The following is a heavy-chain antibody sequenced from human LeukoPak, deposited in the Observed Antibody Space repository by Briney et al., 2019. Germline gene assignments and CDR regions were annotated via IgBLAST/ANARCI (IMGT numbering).Heavy chain of an antibody. V-gene: IGHV3-43*02. CDR2: ISGDGGST. D-gene: IGHD1-1*01. CDR1: GFTFDDYA. J-gene: IGHJ6*03. Sequence: GGSLRLSCAASGFTFDDYAMHWVRRAPGKGLEWVSLISGDGGSTYYADSVKGRFTISRDNSKNSLYLQMNSLRTEDTALYYCAKVLEPDYYYYYMDVWGKGTTVTVSS. CDR3: AKVLEPDYYYYYMDV.